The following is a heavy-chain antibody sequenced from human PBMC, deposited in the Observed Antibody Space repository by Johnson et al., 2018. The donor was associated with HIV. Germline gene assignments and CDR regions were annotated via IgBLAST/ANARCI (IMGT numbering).Heavy chain of an antibody. V-gene: IGHV3-30-3*01. CDR2: ISHDGSNQ. D-gene: IGHD2-15*01. J-gene: IGHJ3*02. CDR3: AKDRGTWYGNDAFDI. CDR1: GFTFTIYA. Sequence: QVQLVESGGGVVQPGGSLRLSCAASGFTFTIYALYWVRQAPGKGLEWVTVISHDGSNQYYADYVKGLFTISRDNSKNTLYLQMNILRAEDTAVYYCAKDRGTWYGNDAFDIWGQGTMVTVSS.